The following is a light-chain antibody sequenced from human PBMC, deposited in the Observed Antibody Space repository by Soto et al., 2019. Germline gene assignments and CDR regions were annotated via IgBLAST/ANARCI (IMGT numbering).Light chain of an antibody. CDR1: RTDVDGYDY. Sequence: QSALTQPASVSGSPGQSITISCTGARTDVDGYDYVTWYQQHPGQAPKLMIYDVNNRPSGVSHRFSGSKSGDTASLTISGLQAEDDADYYCSSYTASAPFYIFGAGTQLTVL. V-gene: IGLV2-14*03. CDR2: DVN. J-gene: IGLJ7*01. CDR3: SSYTASAPFYI.